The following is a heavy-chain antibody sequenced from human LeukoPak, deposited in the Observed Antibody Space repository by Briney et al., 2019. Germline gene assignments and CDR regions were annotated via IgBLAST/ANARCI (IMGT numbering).Heavy chain of an antibody. CDR2: ISYDGSNK. D-gene: IGHD2-8*01. CDR3: AREREAGCFDY. V-gene: IGHV3-30-3*01. CDR1: GFTFSSYA. Sequence: GGSLRLSCAASGFTFSSYAMHWVRQAPGKGLEWVAVISYDGSNKYYADSVKGRFTISRDNSKNTLYLQMNSLRAEDTAVYYCAREREAGCFDYWGQGTLVTVSS. J-gene: IGHJ4*02.